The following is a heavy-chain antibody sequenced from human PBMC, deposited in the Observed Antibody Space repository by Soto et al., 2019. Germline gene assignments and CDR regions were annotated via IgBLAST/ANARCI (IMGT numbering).Heavy chain of an antibody. Sequence: GSLRLSCAASGFSFSTFWMSWVRQAPGKGLEWVANINSDGSKKTYADSVKGRFTISRDNAKNTLYLQMNSLRAEDTAVYYCARDQTYPPDYWGQGTLVTVSS. J-gene: IGHJ4*02. V-gene: IGHV3-74*01. CDR1: GFSFSTFW. CDR2: INSDGSKK. CDR3: ARDQTYPPDY.